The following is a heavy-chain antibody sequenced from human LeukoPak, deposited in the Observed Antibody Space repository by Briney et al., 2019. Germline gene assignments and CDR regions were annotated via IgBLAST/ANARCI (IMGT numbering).Heavy chain of an antibody. CDR2: IEEDGSEK. Sequence: GGSLRLSCTASGFTFSSYWMSWVRQAPGRGLEWVANIEEDGSEKYYVDSVTGRFTISRDNAKKSLYLQMNSLRAEDTAVYYCASQFWWAAVPGTLDYWGQGTLVTVSS. J-gene: IGHJ4*02. D-gene: IGHD6-19*01. CDR3: ASQFWWAAVPGTLDY. CDR1: GFTFSSYW. V-gene: IGHV3-7*05.